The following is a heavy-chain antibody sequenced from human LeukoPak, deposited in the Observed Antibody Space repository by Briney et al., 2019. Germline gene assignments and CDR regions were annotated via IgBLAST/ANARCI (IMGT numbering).Heavy chain of an antibody. CDR3: ARAPWTMVRGVIITFDWFDP. CDR2: INTNTGNP. V-gene: IGHV7-4-1*02. D-gene: IGHD3-10*01. J-gene: IGHJ5*02. CDR1: GYTFTSYA. Sequence: ASVKVSCKASGYTFTSYAMNWVRQAPGQELEWMGWINTNTGNPTYAQGFTGRFVFSLDTSVSTAYLQISSLKAEDTAVYYCARAPWTMVRGVIITFDWFDPWGQGTLVTVSS.